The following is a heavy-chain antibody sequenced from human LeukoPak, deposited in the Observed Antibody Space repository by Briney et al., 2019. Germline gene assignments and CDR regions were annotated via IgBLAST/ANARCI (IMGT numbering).Heavy chain of an antibody. J-gene: IGHJ6*02. D-gene: IGHD6-13*01. V-gene: IGHV3-30*18. Sequence: GGSLRLSCAASGVTFFSYGMHWVRHAPGKGLEWVAVISYDGSNKYYADSVKGRFTISRDNSKNTLYLQMNSLRAEDTAVYYCAKDEGYSSSWYPRYYGMDVWGQGTTVTVSS. CDR2: ISYDGSNK. CDR1: GVTFFSYG. CDR3: AKDEGYSSSWYPRYYGMDV.